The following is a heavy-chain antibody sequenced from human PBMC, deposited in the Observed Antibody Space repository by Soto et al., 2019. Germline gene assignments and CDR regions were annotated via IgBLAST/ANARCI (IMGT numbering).Heavy chain of an antibody. CDR3: HSSSDAFDI. V-gene: IGHV3-15*07. CDR2: IKSKTDGGTT. CDR1: GFTFSNAW. Sequence: PGESLKISCAASGFTFSNAWMNWVRQAPGKGLEWVGRIKSKTDGGTTDYAAPVKGRITISRDDSKNTLYLQMNCLKTEDTAVYYCHSSSDAFDIWGQGTMVTVSS. J-gene: IGHJ3*02. D-gene: IGHD6-13*01.